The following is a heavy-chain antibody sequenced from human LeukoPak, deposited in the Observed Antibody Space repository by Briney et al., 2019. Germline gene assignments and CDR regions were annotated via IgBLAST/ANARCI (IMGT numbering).Heavy chain of an antibody. CDR2: ISSSGSII. CDR3: ARVAPPPRTGWFDP. V-gene: IGHV3-48*03. D-gene: IGHD1-1*01. CDR1: GFTFSSYE. J-gene: IGHJ5*02. Sequence: PGGSLRLSCAASGFTFSSYEMNWVCQAPGKGLEWVSYISSSGSIIDYADSVKGRFTISRDNAKNSLYLQMTSLRAADTAVYYCARVAPPPRTGWFDPWGQGTLVTVSS.